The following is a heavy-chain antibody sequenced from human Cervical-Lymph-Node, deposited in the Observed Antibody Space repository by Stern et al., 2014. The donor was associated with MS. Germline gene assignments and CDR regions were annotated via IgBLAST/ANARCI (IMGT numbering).Heavy chain of an antibody. CDR2: IYPDDADT. CDR3: ARLIAPGVWSRRDAFQI. CDR1: GYDFTNYY. V-gene: IGHV5-51*01. J-gene: IGHJ3*02. Sequence: EVQLVESGAELRKPGESLKISCKASGYDFTNYYIGWVRQMPGKGLEWMGGIYPDDADTAYSPSVQGHVTISVDQSLTTAYIQWSSLKASDTATYYCARLIAPGVWSRRDAFQIWGQGTMLAVSS. D-gene: IGHD3-16*01.